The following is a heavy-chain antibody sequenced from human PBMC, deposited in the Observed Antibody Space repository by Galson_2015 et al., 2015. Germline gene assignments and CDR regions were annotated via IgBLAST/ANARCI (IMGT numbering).Heavy chain of an antibody. CDR3: ARLSSSSWTDDY. CDR1: GITFSSYD. J-gene: IGHJ4*02. Sequence: SLRLSCAASGITFSSYDMNWVRQAPGKGLYCVSTINKSGGGTFYADPVKGRFTISRDNSKNTLYLQMNSLRAEDTAVYYCARLSSSSWTDDYWGQGTPVTVSS. V-gene: IGHV3-23*05. CDR2: INKSGGGT. D-gene: IGHD2-2*01.